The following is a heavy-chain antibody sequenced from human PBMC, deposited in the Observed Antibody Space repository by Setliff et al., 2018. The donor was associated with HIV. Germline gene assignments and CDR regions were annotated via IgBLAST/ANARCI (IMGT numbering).Heavy chain of an antibody. D-gene: IGHD6-6*01. CDR1: GGTFSIFS. Sequence: SVKVSCKTSGGTFSIFSITWVRQAPGQGLEWVGGLIPVFGPPNYAEKFQRRLTITADESTNTSYMELIGLKSEDTAVYYCARDPTGGAARFDYWGQGTLVTVSS. J-gene: IGHJ4*02. V-gene: IGHV1-69*13. CDR2: LIPVFGPP. CDR3: ARDPTGGAARFDY.